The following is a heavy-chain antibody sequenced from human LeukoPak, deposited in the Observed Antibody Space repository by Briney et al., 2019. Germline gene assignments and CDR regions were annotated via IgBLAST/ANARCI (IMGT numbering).Heavy chain of an antibody. J-gene: IGHJ5*02. Sequence: GGSLRLSCAASGFPFSSYSMNWVRQAPGRGLEWVSYITSYSSTIYYADSVKGRFTISRDNAENSLYLQMNSLRAEDTAVYYCARESGWFDPWGQGTLVTVSS. V-gene: IGHV3-48*01. CDR2: ITSYSSTI. CDR1: GFPFSSYS. CDR3: ARESGWFDP.